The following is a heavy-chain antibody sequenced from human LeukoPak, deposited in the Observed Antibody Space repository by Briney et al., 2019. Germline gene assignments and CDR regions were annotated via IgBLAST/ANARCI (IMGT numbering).Heavy chain of an antibody. CDR1: GYTFTSYD. V-gene: IGHV1-2*02. J-gene: IGHJ4*02. D-gene: IGHD1-14*01. CDR2: INPNSGST. CDR3: ATSDY. Sequence: APVKVSCKASGYTFTSYDINWMRQAPGQGLEWTGWINPNSGSTNYAQKFQGRVTMTRDTSISTAYMELSRLRSDDTAVYYCATSDYWGQGTLVTVSS.